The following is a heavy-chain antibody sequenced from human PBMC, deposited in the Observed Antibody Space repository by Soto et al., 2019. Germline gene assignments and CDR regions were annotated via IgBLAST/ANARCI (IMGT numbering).Heavy chain of an antibody. D-gene: IGHD2-2*02. J-gene: IGHJ4*02. CDR3: VTAAALYYFDH. V-gene: IGHV3-23*01. CDR1: GFTFNTYA. Sequence: GGSLRLSCAASGFTFNTYAMNGVRQAPGKGLEWVSSISATGGNTYYADSVKGRFTISRDNSRNTLNLQMNSLRAEDTAVYYCVTAAALYYFDHWGQGTLVTVSS. CDR2: ISATGGNT.